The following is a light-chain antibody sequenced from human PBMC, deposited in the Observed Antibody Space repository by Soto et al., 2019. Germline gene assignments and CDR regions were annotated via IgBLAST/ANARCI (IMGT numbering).Light chain of an antibody. Sequence: QSALTQPASVSGSPGQSITISCTGTTSDVGTYKSVSWYQQRPGKAPRLLIYEVTNRPSGISDRFSGSKSGNTASLTVSGLQTEDEADYYCSTYTNNGNIVFGGGTKLTVL. CDR3: STYTNNGNIV. CDR1: TSDVGTYKS. J-gene: IGLJ2*01. CDR2: EVT. V-gene: IGLV2-14*01.